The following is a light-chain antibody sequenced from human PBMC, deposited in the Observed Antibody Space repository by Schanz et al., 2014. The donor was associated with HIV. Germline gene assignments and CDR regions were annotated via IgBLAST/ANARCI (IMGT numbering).Light chain of an antibody. CDR1: SSNVGTNY. CDR3: AAWDDSLNGVV. CDR2: RNN. Sequence: QSVLSQLPSASGTPGQRVTISCSGSSSNVGTNYVFWYQQFPGTAPKLLIYRNNQRPSGVPDRFSGSKSGTSASLAISGLQSEDEADYYCAAWDDSLNGVVFGGGTKVTVL. V-gene: IGLV1-47*01. J-gene: IGLJ2*01.